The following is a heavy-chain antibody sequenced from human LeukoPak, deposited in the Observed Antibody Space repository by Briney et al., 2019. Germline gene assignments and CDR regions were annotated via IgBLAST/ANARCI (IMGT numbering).Heavy chain of an antibody. D-gene: IGHD3-22*01. CDR3: ARVQWLSFDY. CDR2: IYSGGGT. V-gene: IGHV3-53*01. Sequence: PGGSLRLSCAASGFTVSSNYMSWVRQAPGKGLEWVSVIYSGGGTYYADSVKGRFTTSRDNPKNTLYLQMNSLRAEDTAVYYCARVQWLSFDYWGQGTLVTVSS. J-gene: IGHJ4*02. CDR1: GFTVSSNY.